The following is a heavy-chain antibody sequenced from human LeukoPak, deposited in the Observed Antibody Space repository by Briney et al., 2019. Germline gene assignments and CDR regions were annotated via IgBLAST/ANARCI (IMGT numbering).Heavy chain of an antibody. CDR2: IRYDGSNK. Sequence: GGSLRLSCAASGFTFSSFGIHWVRQAPGKGLEWVAFIRYDGSNKYYADSVKGRFTISRDNPKNTLYLQMNSLRAEDTAVYYCAKDLNLPHQYYFDYWGQGTLVTVSS. V-gene: IGHV3-30*02. J-gene: IGHJ4*02. CDR3: AKDLNLPHQYYFDY. CDR1: GFTFSSFG.